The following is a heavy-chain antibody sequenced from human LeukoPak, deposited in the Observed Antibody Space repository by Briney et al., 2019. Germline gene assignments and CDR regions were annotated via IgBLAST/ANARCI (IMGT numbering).Heavy chain of an antibody. J-gene: IGHJ3*02. D-gene: IGHD6-25*01. CDR2: IWYDGSNK. CDR3: ANGRLEGGGSNAFDI. CDR1: GFTFSSYG. Sequence: HPGGSLRLSCAASGFTFSSYGMHWVRQAPGKGPEWVAVIWYDGSNKYYADSVKGRFTISSDNSKNTLYLQMNSLRVQDTAVHYYANGRLEGGGSNAFDIWGQGPMVTVSS. V-gene: IGHV3-33*06.